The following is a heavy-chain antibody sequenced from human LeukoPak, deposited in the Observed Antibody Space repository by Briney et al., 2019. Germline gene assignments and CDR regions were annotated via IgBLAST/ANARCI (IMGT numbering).Heavy chain of an antibody. V-gene: IGHV3-30-3*02. CDR2: ISYDGSNK. J-gene: IGHJ4*02. CDR3: AKNGIGPWLVSSTSLYFDY. Sequence: GGSLRLSCAASGFTFSSYAMHWVRQAPGKGLERVAVISYDGSNKYYADSVKGRFTISRDNSKNTLYLQMNSLRAEDTAVYYCAKNGIGPWLVSSTSLYFDYWGQGTLVTVSS. CDR1: GFTFSSYA. D-gene: IGHD2-2*01.